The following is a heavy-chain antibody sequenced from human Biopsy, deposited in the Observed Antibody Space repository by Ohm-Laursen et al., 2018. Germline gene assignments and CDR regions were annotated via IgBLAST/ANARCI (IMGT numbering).Heavy chain of an antibody. CDR2: IIPLLGIT. Sequence: VSSVKVSCKASGGIFSRYVMSWVRQAPGQGLEWMGRIIPLLGITNYAERFQGRVTISVDRSTSTAYMELSSLKSEDTAVYYCAQEYPEGDVWGQGTSVTVSS. V-gene: IGHV1-69*04. CDR3: AQEYPEGDV. D-gene: IGHD2-2*02. J-gene: IGHJ6*02. CDR1: GGIFSRYV.